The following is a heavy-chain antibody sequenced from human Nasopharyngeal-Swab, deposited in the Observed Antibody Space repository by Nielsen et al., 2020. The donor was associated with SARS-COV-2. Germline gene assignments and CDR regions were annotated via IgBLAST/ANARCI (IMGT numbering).Heavy chain of an antibody. CDR3: ATASPIVGADNWFDP. CDR2: ISYDGSNK. CDR1: GFTFSSYA. V-gene: IGHV3-30-3*01. D-gene: IGHD1-26*01. Sequence: GESLKISCAASGFTFSSYAMHWVRQAPGKGLEWVAVISYDGSNKYYAGSVKGRFTISRDNSKNTLYLQMNSLRAEDTAVYYCATASPIVGADNWFDPWGQGTLVTVSS. J-gene: IGHJ5*02.